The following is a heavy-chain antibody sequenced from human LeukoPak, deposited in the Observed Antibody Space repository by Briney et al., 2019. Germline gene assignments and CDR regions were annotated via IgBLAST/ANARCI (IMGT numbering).Heavy chain of an antibody. V-gene: IGHV3-11*01. D-gene: IGHD2-15*01. J-gene: IGHJ4*02. CDR1: GFTFSDPY. CDR3: ARGYSPYYFDY. CDR2: ISSSGSII. Sequence: GGSLRLSCAASGFTFSDPYMSWIRQAPGKGLEWVSYISSSGSIIYYTDSVKGRFTISRDNAKNSLYLQMNSLRAEDTAVYYCARGYSPYYFDYWGQGTLVTVSS.